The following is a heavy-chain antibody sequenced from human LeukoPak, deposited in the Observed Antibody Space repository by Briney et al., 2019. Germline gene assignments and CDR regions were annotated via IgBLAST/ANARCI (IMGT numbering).Heavy chain of an antibody. V-gene: IGHV3-20*04. J-gene: IGHJ4*02. Sequence: GGSLRLSCAASGFTFDDYGMSWVRQAPGKGLEWVSGINWNGGSTGYADSMKGRFTISRDNAKNSLYLQMNSLRAEDTAVYYCARVLEIVGVRSFDYWGQGTLVTVSS. CDR2: INWNGGST. CDR1: GFTFDDYG. CDR3: ARVLEIVGVRSFDY. D-gene: IGHD1-26*01.